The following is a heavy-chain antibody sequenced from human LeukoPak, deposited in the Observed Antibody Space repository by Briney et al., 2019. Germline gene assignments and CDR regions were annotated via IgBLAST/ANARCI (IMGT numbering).Heavy chain of an antibody. CDR2: IYYTGST. J-gene: IGHJ6*03. Sequence: SETLSLTCTVSGGSVSDYYWSWIRQSPGEGLEWIGYIYYTGSTSYNPSLRSRVTMSADTSKNQFSLKLSSVTAADTAVYYCARDGRGLGFYYYYMDVWGKGSTVTVSS. CDR3: ARDGRGLGFYYYYMDV. V-gene: IGHV4-59*02. CDR1: GGSVSDYY.